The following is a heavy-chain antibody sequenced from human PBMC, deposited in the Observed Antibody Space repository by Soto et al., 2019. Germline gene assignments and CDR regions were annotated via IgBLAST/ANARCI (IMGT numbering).Heavy chain of an antibody. CDR3: AVGTMVRGVIGGLDV. CDR1: VGSISSSSFY. V-gene: IGHV4-39*01. J-gene: IGHJ6*02. Sequence: LXLICKVLVGSISSSSFYWGWIRQPPGKGLEWIGSIYYSGSTYYNPSLKSRVTISVDTSKNQFSLKLSSVTAADTAVYYRAVGTMVRGVIGGLDVWGQGTTVTVSS. D-gene: IGHD3-10*01. CDR2: IYYSGST.